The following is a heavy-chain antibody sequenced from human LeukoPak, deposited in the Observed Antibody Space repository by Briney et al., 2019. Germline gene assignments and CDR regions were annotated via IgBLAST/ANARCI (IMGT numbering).Heavy chain of an antibody. CDR1: GYTFTSYY. CDR3: ARGVVAIFNAAAGVLSWFDP. CDR2: INPSGGST. V-gene: IGHV1-46*01. J-gene: IGHJ5*02. D-gene: IGHD2-21*01. Sequence: ASVKVSCKASGYTFTSYYMHWVRQAPGQGLEWMGIINPSGGSTSYAQKFQGRVTMTRDTSTSTVYMELSSLRSEDTAVYYCARGVVAIFNAAAGVLSWFDPWGQGTLVTVSS.